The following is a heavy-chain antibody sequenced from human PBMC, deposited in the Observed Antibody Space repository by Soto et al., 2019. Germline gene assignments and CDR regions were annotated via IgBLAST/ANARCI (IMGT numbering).Heavy chain of an antibody. Sequence: QVQLVQSGAEVKKPGSSVKVSCKASGGTFSNYAFSWVRQAPGQGLEWLGGIMPLFGRADYAQKFRGRVTITADESTSTAHMELSSLRSEDTAVYYCASWLKGAGIGGNYYYGMDVWGQGTTVTVSS. CDR1: GGTFSNYA. V-gene: IGHV1-69*12. J-gene: IGHJ6*02. D-gene: IGHD6-19*01. CDR3: ASWLKGAGIGGNYYYGMDV. CDR2: IMPLFGRA.